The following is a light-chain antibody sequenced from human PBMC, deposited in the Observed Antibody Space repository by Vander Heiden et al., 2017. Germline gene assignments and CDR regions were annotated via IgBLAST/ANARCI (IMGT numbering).Light chain of an antibody. CDR2: DNT. J-gene: IGLJ1*01. CDR3: QSYDSSLSGYV. CDR1: SSNIGAGYD. V-gene: IGLV1-40*01. Sequence: QSVLTQPPSVSGAQGQRVTISCSGASSNIGAGYDVHWFQQLPGTAPKLLIYDNTSRPSGVPDRFSGSKSGTSASLAITGLQAEDEADYYCQSYDSSLSGYVFGTGTKVTVL.